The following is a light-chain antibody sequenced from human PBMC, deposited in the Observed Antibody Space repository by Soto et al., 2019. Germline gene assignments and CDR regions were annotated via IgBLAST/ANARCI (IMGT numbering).Light chain of an antibody. CDR3: QHYYNWPRT. V-gene: IGKV3-15*01. CDR2: GAS. Sequence: EIVLTQSPGTPSLSPVERATLSCRASQSVSNNYLAWYQQKPGQAPRLLIYGASNRATGIPARFSGSGSGTEFTLTISSLQSEDFAVYYCQHYYNWPRTVGQGTKV. J-gene: IGKJ1*01. CDR1: QSVSNN.